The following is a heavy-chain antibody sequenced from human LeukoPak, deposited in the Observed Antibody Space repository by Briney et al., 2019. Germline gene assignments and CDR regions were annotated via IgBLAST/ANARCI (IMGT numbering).Heavy chain of an antibody. D-gene: IGHD3-22*01. CDR1: GGTFSSYA. V-gene: IGHV1-69*13. CDR3: ARVSMIVVGSAFDI. Sequence: ASVKVSCKASGGTFSSYAISWVRQAPGQGLEWMGGIIPIFGTANYAQKFQGRVTITADESTSTAYMGLSSLRSEDTAVYYCARVSMIVVGSAFDIWGQGTMVTVSS. J-gene: IGHJ3*02. CDR2: IIPIFGTA.